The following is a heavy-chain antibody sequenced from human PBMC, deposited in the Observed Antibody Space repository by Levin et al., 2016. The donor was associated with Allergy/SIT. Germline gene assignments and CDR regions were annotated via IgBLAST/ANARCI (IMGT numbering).Heavy chain of an antibody. CDR2: ISGSGGST. J-gene: IGHJ4*02. V-gene: IGHV3-23*01. CDR3: ARGELNDY. D-gene: IGHD1-7*01. Sequence: WIRQPPGKGLEWVSAISGSGGSTYYADSVKGRFTISRDNAKNSLCLHMNSLRAEDTAVYYCARGELNDYWGQGTLVTVSS.